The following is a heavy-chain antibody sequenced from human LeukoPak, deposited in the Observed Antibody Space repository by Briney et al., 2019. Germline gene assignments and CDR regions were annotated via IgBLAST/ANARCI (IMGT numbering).Heavy chain of an antibody. D-gene: IGHD1-7*01. CDR2: MNGEGTTI. V-gene: IGHV3-74*01. J-gene: IGHJ4*02. Sequence: GGSLRLSCATSGLTFRTTWMHWVRQAPGKGLMWVSRMNGEGTTIDYADSVKGRFTVSRDYAKDTLFLQMNNLRTEDTALYFCATARNFRFEYWGQGSLVIVSA. CDR3: ATARNFRFEY. CDR1: GLTFRTTW.